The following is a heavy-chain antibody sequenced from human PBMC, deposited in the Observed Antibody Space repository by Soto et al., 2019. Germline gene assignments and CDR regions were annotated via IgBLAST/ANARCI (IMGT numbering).Heavy chain of an antibody. V-gene: IGHV1-46*01. D-gene: IGHD3-3*01. CDR3: ARDRLDFRSGYDAFDI. J-gene: IGHJ3*02. CDR1: GYSFTNYY. CDR2: INPSDGST. Sequence: VQLVQSGAEVRRPGASVKISCRTSGYSFTNYYLHWVRQAPGQGLEWMGTINPSDGSTIYAQKLQGRVTMTRDTSTSTVYTALRSLRSEDAAVYYCARDRLDFRSGYDAFDIWGQGTMVTVSS.